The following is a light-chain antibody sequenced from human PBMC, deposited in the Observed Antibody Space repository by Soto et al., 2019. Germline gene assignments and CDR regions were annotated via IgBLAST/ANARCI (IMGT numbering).Light chain of an antibody. CDR2: AAS. V-gene: IGKV1-17*03. CDR1: QGISNY. J-gene: IGKJ1*01. Sequence: TITFLASQGISNYLAWFQQKPGKVPKRLIYAASSLQSGVPSRFSGSGSGTDFTLTTSSLQPEDFATYYCLQDYNYPRTFGQGTRVDIK. CDR3: LQDYNYPRT.